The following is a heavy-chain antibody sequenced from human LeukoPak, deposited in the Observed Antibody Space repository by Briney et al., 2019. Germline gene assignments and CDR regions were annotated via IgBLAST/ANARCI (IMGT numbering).Heavy chain of an antibody. J-gene: IGHJ5*02. CDR3: ARGPAGYSSGWYH. CDR1: GGSFSGYY. D-gene: IGHD6-19*01. Sequence: SETLSLTCAVYGGSFSGYYWSWIRQPPGKGLEWIGRIYTSGSTNYNPSLKSRVTMSVDTSKNQFSLKLSSVTAADTAVYYCARGPAGYSSGWYHWGQGTLVTVSS. CDR2: IYTSGST. V-gene: IGHV4-59*10.